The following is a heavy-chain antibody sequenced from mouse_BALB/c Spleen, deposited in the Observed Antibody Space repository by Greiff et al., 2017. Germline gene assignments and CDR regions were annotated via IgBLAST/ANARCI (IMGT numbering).Heavy chain of an antibody. CDR2: ISNGGGST. Sequence: EVRLVESGGGLVQPGGSLKLSCAASGFTFSSYTMSWVRQTPEKRLEWVAYISNGGGSTYYPDTVKGRFTISRDNAKNTLYLQMSSLKSEDTAMYYCARHARHYDYDGYYFDYWGQGTTLTVSS. CDR3: ARHARHYDYDGYYFDY. J-gene: IGHJ2*01. V-gene: IGHV5-12-2*01. CDR1: GFTFSSYT. D-gene: IGHD2-4*01.